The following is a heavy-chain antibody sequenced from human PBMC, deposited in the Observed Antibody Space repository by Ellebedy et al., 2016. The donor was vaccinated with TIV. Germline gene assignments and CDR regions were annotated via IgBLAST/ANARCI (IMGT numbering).Heavy chain of an antibody. Sequence: MPSETLSLTCTVSGGSISSYYWSRIRQPPGKGLEWIGYIYYSGSTNYNPSLKSRVTISVDTSKNQFSLKLSSVTAADTAVYYCGGDGYYGMDVWGQGTTVTVSS. CDR1: GGSISSYY. J-gene: IGHJ6*02. CDR2: IYYSGST. CDR3: GGDGYYGMDV. V-gene: IGHV4-59*01.